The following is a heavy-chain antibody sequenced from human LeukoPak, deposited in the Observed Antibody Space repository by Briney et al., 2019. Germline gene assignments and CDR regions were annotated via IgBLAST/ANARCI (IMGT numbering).Heavy chain of an antibody. Sequence: PGGSLRLSCAASGFTFSSYWMHWVRQAPGKGLVWVSRINSDGSSTSYADSVKGRFTISRDNAKNTLYLQMSSLRAEDTAVYYCAKEQHTIAAAGDFDYWGQGTLVTVSS. D-gene: IGHD6-13*01. CDR3: AKEQHTIAAAGDFDY. J-gene: IGHJ4*02. V-gene: IGHV3-74*01. CDR1: GFTFSSYW. CDR2: INSDGSST.